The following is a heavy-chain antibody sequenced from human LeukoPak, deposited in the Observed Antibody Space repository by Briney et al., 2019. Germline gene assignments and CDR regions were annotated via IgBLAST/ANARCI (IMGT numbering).Heavy chain of an antibody. J-gene: IGHJ1*01. Sequence: GESLQISCQGSGYSFTSYWIGWVRQMPGKGLEWMGIIYPGDSDTRYSPSFQGQVTISADKSISTAYLQWSSLKASDTAMYYCARPDYYDSSGYYNPVYFQHWGQGTLVTVSS. CDR1: GYSFTSYW. D-gene: IGHD3-22*01. CDR3: ARPDYYDSSGYYNPVYFQH. CDR2: IYPGDSDT. V-gene: IGHV5-51*01.